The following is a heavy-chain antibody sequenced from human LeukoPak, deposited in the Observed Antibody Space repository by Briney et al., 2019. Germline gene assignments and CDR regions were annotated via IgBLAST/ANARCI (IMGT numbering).Heavy chain of an antibody. V-gene: IGHV3-30*18. CDR1: GFTFSSYG. D-gene: IGHD2-21*01. CDR3: AKEGEGY. J-gene: IGHJ4*02. CDR2: IPSDGTNK. Sequence: PGGSLRLSCAASGFTFSSYGIHWVRQAPGKGLEWVAAIPSDGTNKFYADSVKGRCTISRDNSKNTVYLQMNSLRPEDTAVYYCAKEGEGYWGQGTRVTVSS.